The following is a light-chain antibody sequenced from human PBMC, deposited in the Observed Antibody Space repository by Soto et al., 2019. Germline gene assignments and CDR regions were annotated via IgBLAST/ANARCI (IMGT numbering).Light chain of an antibody. CDR3: QQRSNWPPYT. V-gene: IGKV3-11*01. J-gene: IGKJ2*01. CDR2: DAS. Sequence: EIVLTQSTATLSLSPGERATLSCRASQSVSSYLAWYQQKPGQAPRLLIYDASNRATGIPARFSGSGSGTDFTTTISSLDPEDFAVYYCQQRSNWPPYTFGQGTKLEIK. CDR1: QSVSSY.